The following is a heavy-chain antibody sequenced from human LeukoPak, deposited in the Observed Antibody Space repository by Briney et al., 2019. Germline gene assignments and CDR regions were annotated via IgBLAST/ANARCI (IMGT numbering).Heavy chain of an antibody. D-gene: IGHD4-11*01. CDR2: IYYSGST. V-gene: IGHV4-59*02. CDR1: GGSVSSYY. Sequence: SETLSLTCTVSGGSVSSYYWSWIRQPPGKGLEWIGYIYYSGSTNYNPSLKSRVTISVDTSKNQFSLKLSSVTAADTAVYYCARGHSIEPYYYYYYMDVWGKGTTVTVSS. CDR3: ARGHSIEPYYYYYYMDV. J-gene: IGHJ6*03.